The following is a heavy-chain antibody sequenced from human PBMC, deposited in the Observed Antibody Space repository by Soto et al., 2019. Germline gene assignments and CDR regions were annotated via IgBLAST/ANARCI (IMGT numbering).Heavy chain of an antibody. J-gene: IGHJ6*02. V-gene: IGHV5-51*01. D-gene: IGHD3-3*01. CDR3: ARFWWGSEAIASPDAYGIVV. CDR1: GYSLTSYW. Sequence: PGESLKISCKGSGYSLTSYWIGWVRQMPGKGLEWMGIIYPGDSDTRYSPSFQGQVTISADKSISTAYLQWSSLKASDTAMYYCARFWWGSEAIASPDAYGIVVWGQATTAT. CDR2: IYPGDSDT.